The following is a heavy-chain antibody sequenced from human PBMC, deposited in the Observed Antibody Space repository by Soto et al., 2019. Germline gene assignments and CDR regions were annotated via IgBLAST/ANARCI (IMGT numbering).Heavy chain of an antibody. D-gene: IGHD2-2*01. CDR2: ISGSGGST. J-gene: IGHJ4*02. CDR1: RVTVSNYA. CDR3: ANGFFVVQPANNYYFDH. Sequence: PGGSLRLSCAASRVTVSNYAMDWVRQAPGKGLEWVSTISGSGGSTYYADSVKGRFTISRDNSKNMLYLQMNNLRAEDTAVYFCANGFFVVQPANNYYFDHWGQGTLVTVSS. V-gene: IGHV3-23*01.